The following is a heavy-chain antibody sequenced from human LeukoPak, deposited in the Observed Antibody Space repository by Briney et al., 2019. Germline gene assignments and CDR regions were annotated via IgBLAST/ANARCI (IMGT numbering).Heavy chain of an antibody. J-gene: IGHJ3*02. CDR3: ARLMITFGGVIVIDAFDI. D-gene: IGHD3-16*02. CDR2: MNPNSGNT. CDR1: GYTFTSYD. Sequence: ASVKVSCKASGYTFTSYDINWVRQATGQGLEWMGWMNPNSGNTGYAQKFQGRVTMTRNTSISTAYMELSNLRSEDTAVYYCARLMITFGGVIVIDAFDIWGQGTMVTVSS. V-gene: IGHV1-8*01.